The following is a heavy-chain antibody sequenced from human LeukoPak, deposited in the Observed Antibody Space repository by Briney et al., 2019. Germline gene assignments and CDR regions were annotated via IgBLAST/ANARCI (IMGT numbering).Heavy chain of an antibody. V-gene: IGHV4-34*09. CDR3: ASLYSGYGLFDY. D-gene: IGHD5-12*01. J-gene: IGHJ4*02. CDR1: GGSFSGYY. Sequence: SSETLSLTCAVYGGSFSGYYWSWIRQPPGKGLEWIGYIYYSGSTYYNPSLKSRVTISVDTSKNQFSLKLSSVTAADTAVYYCASLYSGYGLFDYWGQGTLVTVSS. CDR2: IYYSGST.